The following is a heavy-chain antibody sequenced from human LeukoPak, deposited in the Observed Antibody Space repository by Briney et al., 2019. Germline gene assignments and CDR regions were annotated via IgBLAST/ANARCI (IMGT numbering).Heavy chain of an antibody. Sequence: ASVKVSCKASGYIFITYDISWVRQAPGQGLEWMGWISAYNGNTNYAQKLQGRVTMTTDTSTSTAYMELRSLRSDDTAVYYCARDIAAAGTPYYYYGMDVWGQGTTVTVSS. CDR1: GYIFITYD. V-gene: IGHV1-18*01. CDR2: ISAYNGNT. CDR3: ARDIAAAGTPYYYYGMDV. D-gene: IGHD6-13*01. J-gene: IGHJ6*02.